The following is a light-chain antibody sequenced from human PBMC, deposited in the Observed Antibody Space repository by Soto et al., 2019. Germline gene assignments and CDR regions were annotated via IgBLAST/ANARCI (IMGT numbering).Light chain of an antibody. J-gene: IGKJ4*01. CDR1: QSVNRN. Sequence: EIVMTQSPATLSVSPGERATLSCRASQSVNRNLAWYQQKPGQTPRLLIYDASSRATGSPARFSGSGSGTDFTLTISSLQSEDFAVSYFQQYNNWPLTFGGGTNVEIK. CDR2: DAS. CDR3: QQYNNWPLT. V-gene: IGKV3-15*01.